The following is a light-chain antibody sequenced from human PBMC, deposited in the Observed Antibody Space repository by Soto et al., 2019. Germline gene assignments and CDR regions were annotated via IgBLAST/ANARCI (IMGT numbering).Light chain of an antibody. CDR1: QDISSF. V-gene: IGKV1-8*01. Sequence: AIRMTQSPSSFSASTGDRVTITCRASQDISSFLAWYQQKPGKAPKLLIYSASTLQSGVPSRFGGSGSGTDFTLTISCLQSEDFATYYCQQYYSYPWTFGQGTKVEIK. J-gene: IGKJ1*01. CDR2: SAS. CDR3: QQYYSYPWT.